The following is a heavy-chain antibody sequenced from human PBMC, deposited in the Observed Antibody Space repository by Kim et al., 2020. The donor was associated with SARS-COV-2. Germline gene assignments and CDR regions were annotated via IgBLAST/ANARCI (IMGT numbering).Heavy chain of an antibody. V-gene: IGHV3-43*01. J-gene: IGHJ6*02. Sequence: GGSLRLSCAASGFTFDDYTMHWVRQAPGKGLEWVSLISWDGGSTYYADSVKGRFTISRDNSKNSLYLQMNSLRTEDTALYYCAKDKRPYYDSSGEIRGHYGMDVWGQGTTVTVSS. CDR1: GFTFDDYT. D-gene: IGHD3-22*01. CDR2: ISWDGGST. CDR3: AKDKRPYYDSSGEIRGHYGMDV.